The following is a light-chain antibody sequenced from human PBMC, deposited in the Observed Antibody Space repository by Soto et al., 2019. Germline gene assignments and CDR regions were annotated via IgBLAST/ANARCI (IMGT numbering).Light chain of an antibody. CDR3: QQSYSTPQHT. V-gene: IGKV1-39*01. CDR1: QSIGIY. J-gene: IGKJ4*01. CDR2: AAS. Sequence: DIQMTQSPTSLSASVGDRVTITCRVSQSIGIYLNWYQQKPGKAPKLLIYAASNLQSGVPSRFSGRGSGTDFTLTISSLQPEDSATYYCQQSYSTPQHTFDGGTKVEIK.